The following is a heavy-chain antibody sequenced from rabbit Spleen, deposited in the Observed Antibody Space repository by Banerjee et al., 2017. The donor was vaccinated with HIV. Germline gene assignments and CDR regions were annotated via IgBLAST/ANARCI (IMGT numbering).Heavy chain of an antibody. Sequence: QSLEESGGGLVKPGGTLTLTCTVSGFTLSRYWMCWVRQSPGKGVEWIACIYAGSTITTAYANWAKGRFTISKTSSSTMTLQMTSLTGADTATYFCARFYAGYGDFGYDAMWGPGTLVTVS. CDR1: GFTLSRYW. V-gene: IGHV1S40*01. CDR2: IYAGSTITT. D-gene: IGHD7-1*01. CDR3: ARFYAGYGDFGYDAM. J-gene: IGHJ4*01.